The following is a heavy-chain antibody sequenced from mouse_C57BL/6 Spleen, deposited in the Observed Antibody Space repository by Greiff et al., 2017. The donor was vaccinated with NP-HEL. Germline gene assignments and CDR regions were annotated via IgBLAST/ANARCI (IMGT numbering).Heavy chain of an antibody. V-gene: IGHV1-64*01. CDR3: ARIGLLLRYFDV. J-gene: IGHJ1*03. Sequence: QVHVKQPGAELVKPGASVKLSCKASGYTFTSYWMHWVKQRPGQGLEWIGMIHPNSGSTNYNEKFKSKATLTVDKSSSTAYMQLSSLTSEDSAVYYCARIGLLLRYFDVWGTGTTVTVSS. CDR2: IHPNSGST. D-gene: IGHD1-1*01. CDR1: GYTFTSYW.